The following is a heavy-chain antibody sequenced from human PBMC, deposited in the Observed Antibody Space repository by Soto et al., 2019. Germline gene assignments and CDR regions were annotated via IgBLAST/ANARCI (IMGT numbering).Heavy chain of an antibody. Sequence: QLQLQESGPGLVKPSETLSLTCTVSGGSISSSSYYWGWIRQPPGKGLEWIGRIYYSGSTYYNPSLKSRVTISVDTSKNQFSLKLSSVTAADTAVYYCARLPYYYDSSGLFDYWGQGTLVTVSS. CDR2: IYYSGST. J-gene: IGHJ4*02. D-gene: IGHD3-22*01. CDR1: GGSISSSSYY. CDR3: ARLPYYYDSSGLFDY. V-gene: IGHV4-39*01.